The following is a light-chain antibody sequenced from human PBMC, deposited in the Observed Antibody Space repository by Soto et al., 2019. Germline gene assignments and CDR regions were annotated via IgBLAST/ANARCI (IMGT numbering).Light chain of an antibody. Sequence: SLLTQPPSVSGAPGQRVTISCTGSSSNIGAGYDVHWYQQRPGTAPKLLIFGNINRPSGVPDRFSGSKSGTSTSLAITGLQAEDEGGYYCQTYDSTLSARYVFGSGSKVTVL. CDR2: GNI. CDR3: QTYDSTLSARYV. CDR1: SSNIGAGYD. J-gene: IGLJ1*01. V-gene: IGLV1-40*01.